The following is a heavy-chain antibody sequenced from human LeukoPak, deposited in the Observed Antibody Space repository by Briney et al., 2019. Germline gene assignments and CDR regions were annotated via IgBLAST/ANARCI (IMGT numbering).Heavy chain of an antibody. J-gene: IGHJ3*02. V-gene: IGHV1-8*03. CDR2: MNPNSGNT. CDR1: GYTFTAYD. CDR3: ARRGLYDAFDI. Sequence: ASVKVSCKASGYTFTAYDINWVRQATGQGLEWMGWMNPNSGNTGYAQKSQGRVTITRNTSISTAYMELSSLRSEDTAVYYCARRGLYDAFDIWGQGTMVTVSS. D-gene: IGHD1-26*01.